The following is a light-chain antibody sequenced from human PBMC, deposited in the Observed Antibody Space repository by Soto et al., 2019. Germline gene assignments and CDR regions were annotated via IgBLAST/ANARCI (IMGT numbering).Light chain of an antibody. CDR3: MQALQTPCT. Sequence: DIVMTQSPLSLPVTPGEPASISCRSSQSLLHSNGYNYLDWYLQKPGQSPQLLIYLGSNRASGVPDRFSGSGSGTDFTLKISRAEAEDLGVYFCMQALQTPCTFGQGTKLEIK. J-gene: IGKJ2*02. CDR2: LGS. V-gene: IGKV2-28*01. CDR1: QSLLHSNGYNY.